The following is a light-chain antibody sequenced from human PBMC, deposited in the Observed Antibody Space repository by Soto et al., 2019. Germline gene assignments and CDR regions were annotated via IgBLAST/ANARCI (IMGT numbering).Light chain of an antibody. Sequence: QSALTQPASVSGSLGQSITISCTGTSSDIGGHNYVSWYQLLPGKAPKVLIFEVIKRPSGVSTRFSGSKSGNMASLTISGLRPEDEGDYYCSSFTSTSTVILGGGTKVTVL. CDR1: SSDIGGHNY. CDR3: SSFTSTSTVI. V-gene: IGLV2-14*01. CDR2: EVI. J-gene: IGLJ2*01.